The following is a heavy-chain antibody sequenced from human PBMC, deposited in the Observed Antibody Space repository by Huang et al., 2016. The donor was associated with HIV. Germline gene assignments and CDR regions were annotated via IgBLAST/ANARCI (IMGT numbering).Heavy chain of an antibody. CDR1: GASFNSYY. Sequence: QVRLQQWGQGLLKPSETLSLTCSVYGASFNSYYWSWVRQSPGKGLEWIGEIKPGECTNYNPSLKSRVTITVDTPKNQFYLTFRAMTDAEAAIYCCARMQTTAYFDTWSRSPVEKDIFYYNLDGWGQGT. V-gene: IGHV4-34*02. D-gene: IGHD3-9*01. CDR3: ARMQTTAYFDTWSRSPVEKDIFYYNLDG. J-gene: IGHJ6*02. CDR2: IKPGECT.